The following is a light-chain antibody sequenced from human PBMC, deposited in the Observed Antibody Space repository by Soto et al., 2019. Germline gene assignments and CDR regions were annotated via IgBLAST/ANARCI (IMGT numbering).Light chain of an antibody. CDR1: QSIASF. CDR2: DTS. V-gene: IGKV1-39*01. J-gene: IGKJ4*01. Sequence: DIQMTQSPSSLSASIGDTVTITCRASQSIASFLNWLQLKPGKAPKLLISDTSTLQRGVPSRFSGGGSGTEFTLTIRSLQPEDSALYFCLQDYSPLLAFGAGTRVEIK. CDR3: LQDYSPLLA.